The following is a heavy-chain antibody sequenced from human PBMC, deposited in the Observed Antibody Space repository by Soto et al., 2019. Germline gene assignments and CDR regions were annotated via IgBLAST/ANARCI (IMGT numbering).Heavy chain of an antibody. J-gene: IGHJ4*02. CDR1: GGIFTNYA. Sequence: QVVQSGAEVRQPGSSVKVSCKPSGGIFTNYAFTWVRQAPGQRLEWMGGTIPIFGTANYAQKFQGRVTVNADKPTTTVYLEVNSLGSDDAALYYWSAYGRSSAYRAGDDYWGQGHLVTVSS. D-gene: IGHD2-2*01. V-gene: IGHV1-69*06. CDR2: TIPIFGTA. CDR3: SAYGRSSAYRAGDDY.